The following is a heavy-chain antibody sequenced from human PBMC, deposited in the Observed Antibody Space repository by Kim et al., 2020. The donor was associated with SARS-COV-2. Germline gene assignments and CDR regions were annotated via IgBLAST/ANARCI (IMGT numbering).Heavy chain of an antibody. D-gene: IGHD6-19*01. CDR1: GYTFTSYG. Sequence: ASVKVSCKASGYTFTSYGISWVRQAPGQGLEWMGWISAYNGNTIYAQKLQGRVTMTTDTSTSTAYMELRSLRSDDTAVYYCARRQWQLYYFDYWGQGTLVTVSS. J-gene: IGHJ4*02. V-gene: IGHV1-18*01. CDR2: ISAYNGNT. CDR3: ARRQWQLYYFDY.